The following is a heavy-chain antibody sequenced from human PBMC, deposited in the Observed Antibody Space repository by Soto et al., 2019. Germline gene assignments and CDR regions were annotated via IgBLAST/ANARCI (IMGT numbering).Heavy chain of an antibody. CDR2: IRSKANSYAT. CDR3: TSYRARIRYYYYGMDV. V-gene: IGHV3-73*01. CDR1: GFTFSGSA. J-gene: IGHJ6*02. D-gene: IGHD4-4*01. Sequence: PGGSLRLSCAASGFTFSGSAMHWVRQASGKXLEWVGRIRSKANSYATAYAASVKGRFTISRDDSKNTAYLQMNSLKTEDTAVYYCTSYRARIRYYYYGMDVWGQGSTVTVSS.